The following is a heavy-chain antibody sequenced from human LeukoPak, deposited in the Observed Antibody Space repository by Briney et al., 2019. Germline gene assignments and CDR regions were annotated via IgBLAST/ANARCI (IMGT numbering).Heavy chain of an antibody. V-gene: IGHV1-18*01. Sequence: ASVKVSCKASGYTFTSYGISWVRRAPGQGLEWMGWISAYNGNTNYAQKLQGRVTMTTDTSTSTAYMELRSLRSDDTAVYYCARDGDGYDSSGYYSYWGQGTLVTVSS. CDR3: ARDGDGYDSSGYYSY. CDR2: ISAYNGNT. J-gene: IGHJ4*02. D-gene: IGHD3-22*01. CDR1: GYTFTSYG.